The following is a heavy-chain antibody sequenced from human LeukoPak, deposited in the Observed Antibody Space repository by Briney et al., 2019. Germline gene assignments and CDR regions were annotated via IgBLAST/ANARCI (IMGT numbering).Heavy chain of an antibody. CDR2: IRYDGGNA. CDR1: GFTFTNYA. Sequence: GGSLRLSCAASGFTFTNYAMHWVRQAPGKGLEWVAFIRYDGGNANYGASGEGRFTISRDNSTNTVYLQMNSLRAEDTAVYYCATTLYRNERAEVFDYWGQGTLVTVPS. D-gene: IGHD2/OR15-2a*01. V-gene: IGHV3-30*02. CDR3: ATTLYRNERAEVFDY. J-gene: IGHJ4*02.